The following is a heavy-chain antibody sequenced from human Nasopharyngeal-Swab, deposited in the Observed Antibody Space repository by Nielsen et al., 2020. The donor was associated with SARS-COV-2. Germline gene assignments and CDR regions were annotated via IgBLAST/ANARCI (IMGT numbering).Heavy chain of an antibody. D-gene: IGHD6-13*01. CDR1: GGTFSSYA. CDR2: IIPIFGTA. Sequence: SVKVSCKASGGTFSSYAISWVRQAPGQGLEWMGGIIPIFGTANYAQKFQGRVTITADESTSTAYLELSSLRSEDTAVYYCARGVPVGLYSGSWYESGGRYYYGMDVGAKGPRSPSP. CDR3: ARGVPVGLYSGSWYESGGRYYYGMDV. J-gene: IGHJ6*02. V-gene: IGHV1-69*13.